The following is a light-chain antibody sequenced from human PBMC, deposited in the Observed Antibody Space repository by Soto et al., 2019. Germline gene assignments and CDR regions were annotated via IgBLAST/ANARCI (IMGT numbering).Light chain of an antibody. CDR3: SSYTSSSTLV. CDR1: SSDVGGYDL. V-gene: IGLV2-14*02. J-gene: IGLJ1*01. Sequence: QSALTQPASVSGSPGQSITISCTGTSSDVGGYDLVSWYQQHPGKAPKLIIYEVNNRPSGVSIRFSGSKSGNTVSLTISGLLAEDEADYYCSSYTSSSTLVFGTGTKLTVL. CDR2: EVN.